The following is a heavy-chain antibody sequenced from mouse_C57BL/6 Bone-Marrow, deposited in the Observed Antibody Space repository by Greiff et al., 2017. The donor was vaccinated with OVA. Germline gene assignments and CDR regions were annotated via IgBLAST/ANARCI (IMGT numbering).Heavy chain of an antibody. V-gene: IGHV14-4*01. CDR1: GFNIKDDY. J-gene: IGHJ3*01. CDR3: THPDYWFAY. CDR2: IDPENGDT. D-gene: IGHD2-4*01. Sequence: EVQLQQPGAELVKPGASVKLSCTASGFNIKDDYMHWVKQRPEQGLEWIGWIDPENGDTEYASKFQGKATITPDTSSNTAYLQLSSLTSEDTAVYYCTHPDYWFAYWGQGTLVTVSA.